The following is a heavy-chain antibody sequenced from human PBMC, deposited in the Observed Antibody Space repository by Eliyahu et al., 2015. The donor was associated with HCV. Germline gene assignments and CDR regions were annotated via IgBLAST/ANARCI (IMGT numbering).Heavy chain of an antibody. J-gene: IGHJ6*02. D-gene: IGHD3-3*02. CDR3: ARDHISYNYYGLDV. Sequence: EVQLLESGGGLVQPGGSLRLSXXASGFTFSSYAMXWVRQAPGKGLXWVSAITSGGDTTYYSDPVKGRLTISRDNSKKTVYLQMNILRAEDTAVYYCARDHISYNYYGLDVWGQGTTVSVSS. V-gene: IGHV3-23*01. CDR2: ITSGGDTT. CDR1: GFTFSSYA.